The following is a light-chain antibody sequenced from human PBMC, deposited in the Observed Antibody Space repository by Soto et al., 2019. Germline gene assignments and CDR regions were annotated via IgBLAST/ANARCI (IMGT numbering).Light chain of an antibody. CDR1: QSVSSY. CDR2: DAS. CDR3: QQRRYWPVT. Sequence: EIVLTQSPAILSMSPGERATLSCRASQSVSSYFALYQQKPGQAPRLLIYDASNSATGVPARFSGSGSGTDFTLTISSLEPEDFAVYYCQQRRYWPVTFGQGTKVEIK. J-gene: IGKJ1*01. V-gene: IGKV3-11*01.